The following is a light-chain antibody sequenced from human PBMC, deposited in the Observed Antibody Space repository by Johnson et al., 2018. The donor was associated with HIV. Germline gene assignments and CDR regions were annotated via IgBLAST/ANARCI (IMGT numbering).Light chain of an antibody. CDR2: DNH. V-gene: IGLV1-51*01. J-gene: IGLJ1*01. Sequence: QSVLTQPPSVSAAPGQKVTISCSGSSSNIGNNYVSWYQQLPGTAPKLLIYDNHKRPSGIPDRFSGSKSGTSATLAITGLQAGDEADYYCGTWDSSLSAVYVFGTGTKVTVL. CDR3: GTWDSSLSAVYV. CDR1: SSNIGNNY.